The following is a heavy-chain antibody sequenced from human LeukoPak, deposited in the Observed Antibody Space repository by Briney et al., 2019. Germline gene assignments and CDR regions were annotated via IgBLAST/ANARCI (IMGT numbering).Heavy chain of an antibody. D-gene: IGHD1-26*01. J-gene: IGHJ5*02. CDR3: AKDQEGATINWFDP. CDR1: GFTFSSYE. V-gene: IGHV3-48*03. CDR2: IGSSDSTT. Sequence: PGGSLRLSCVGSGFTFSSYEMNWVRQAPGKGLEWLSYIGSSDSTTHYADSVKGRFTISRDNAKNSLYLQMNSLRAEDTAVYYCAKDQEGATINWFDPWGQGTLVTVSS.